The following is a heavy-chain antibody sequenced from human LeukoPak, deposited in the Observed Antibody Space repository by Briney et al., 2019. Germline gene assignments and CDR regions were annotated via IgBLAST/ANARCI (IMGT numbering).Heavy chain of an antibody. V-gene: IGHV3-64*01. D-gene: IGHD3-22*01. CDR2: ISNNGVGT. CDR3: ARAQGSSGSPDY. Sequence: GGSLRPSCAASGFTFSTYAMFWVRQAPGKGLEYVSAISNNGVGTYYANSVKGRFTISRDNSKNTLYLQVGSLRAEDMAVYYCARAQGSSGSPDYWGQGTLVSVSS. J-gene: IGHJ4*02. CDR1: GFTFSTYA.